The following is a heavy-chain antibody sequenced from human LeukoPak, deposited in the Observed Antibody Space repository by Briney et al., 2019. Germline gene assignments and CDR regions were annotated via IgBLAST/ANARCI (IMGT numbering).Heavy chain of an antibody. D-gene: IGHD6-6*01. CDR1: GGSISSSSYY. J-gene: IGHJ3*02. CDR2: IYYSGST. CDR3: ARDPGVAARPTAFDI. V-gene: IGHV4-39*07. Sequence: PSETLSLTCTVSGGSISSSSYYWGWIRQPPGKGLEWIGSIYYSGSTYYNPSLKSRVTISVDTSKNQFSLKLSSVTAADTAVYYCARDPGVAARPTAFDIWGQGTMVTVSS.